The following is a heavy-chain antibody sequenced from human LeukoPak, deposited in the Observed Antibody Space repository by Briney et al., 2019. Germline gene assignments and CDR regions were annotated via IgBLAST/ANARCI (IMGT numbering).Heavy chain of an antibody. CDR3: AKVGRMESRYYYYYMDV. D-gene: IGHD3-10*01. CDR2: ISYDGSNK. J-gene: IGHJ6*03. V-gene: IGHV3-30*18. Sequence: GRSLRLSCAASGFTFSSYGMHWVRQAPGKGLEWVAVISYDGSNKYYADSVKGRFTISRDNSKNTLDLQMNSLRAEDTAVYYCAKVGRMESRYYYYYMDVWGKGTTVTVSS. CDR1: GFTFSSYG.